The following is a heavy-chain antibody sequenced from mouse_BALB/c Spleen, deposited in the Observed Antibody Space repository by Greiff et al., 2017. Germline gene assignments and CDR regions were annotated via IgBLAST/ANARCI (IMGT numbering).Heavy chain of an antibody. Sequence: VKLVESGPGLVAPSQSLSITCTVSGFSLTSYGVHWVRQPPGKGLEWLGMIWGDGSTDYNSALKSRLSISKDNSKSQVFLKMNSLQTDDTARYYCARYYRYEYYFDYWGQGTTLTVSS. D-gene: IGHD2-14*01. CDR3: ARYYRYEYYFDY. V-gene: IGHV2-6-7*01. J-gene: IGHJ2*01. CDR2: IWGDGST. CDR1: GFSLTSYG.